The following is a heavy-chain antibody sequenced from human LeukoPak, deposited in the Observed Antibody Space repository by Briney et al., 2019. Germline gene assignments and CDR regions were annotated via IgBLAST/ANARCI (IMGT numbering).Heavy chain of an antibody. J-gene: IGHJ4*02. CDR2: IYQSGST. CDR1: GGSVSIGDSS. V-gene: IGHV4-30-2*01. D-gene: IGHD6-19*01. CDR3: ARDQYLTPYSSGWSTYSYFDY. Sequence: SSETLSLTCAVSGGSVSIGDSSWGWIRQPPGKGLEWIGYIYQSGSTYYNSSLKSRVTISLDTSKNQFSLQLNSVTPEDTAVYYCARDQYLTPYSSGWSTYSYFDYWGQGTLATVSS.